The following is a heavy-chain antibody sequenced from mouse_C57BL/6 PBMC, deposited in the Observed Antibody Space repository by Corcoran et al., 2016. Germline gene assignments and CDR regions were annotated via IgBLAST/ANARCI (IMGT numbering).Heavy chain of an antibody. V-gene: IGHV1-76*01. CDR3: ARALLRNAMDY. CDR2: IYPGSGNT. D-gene: IGHD1-1*01. CDR1: GYTFTDYY. Sequence: QVQLKQSGAELVRPGASVKLSCKASGYTFTDYYINWVKQRPGQGLEWIARIYPGSGNTYYNEKFKGKATLTAEKSSSTAYMQLSSLTSEDSAVYFCARALLRNAMDYWGQGTSVTVSS. J-gene: IGHJ4*01.